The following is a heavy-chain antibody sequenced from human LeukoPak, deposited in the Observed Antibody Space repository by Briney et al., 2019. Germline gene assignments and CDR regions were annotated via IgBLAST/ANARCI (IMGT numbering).Heavy chain of an antibody. J-gene: IGHJ4*01. D-gene: IGHD6-13*01. CDR2: ISSSSSYI. CDR1: GFTFSSYS. CDR3: ARGPPIAAAGTY. V-gene: IGHV3-21*01. Sequence: PGGSLRLSCAASGFTFSSYSMNWVRQAPGKGLEWVSSISSSSSYIYYADSVKGRFTISRDNAKNSLYLQINSLRAEDTAGYYWARGPPIAAAGTYWGQGNLVTVSS.